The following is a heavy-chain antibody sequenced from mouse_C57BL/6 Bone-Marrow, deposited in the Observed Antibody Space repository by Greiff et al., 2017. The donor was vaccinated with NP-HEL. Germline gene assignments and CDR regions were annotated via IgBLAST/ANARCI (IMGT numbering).Heavy chain of an antibody. CDR3: ARLEGGYPSYCYFDV. V-gene: IGHV1-62-2*01. CDR1: GYTFTEYT. J-gene: IGHJ1*03. D-gene: IGHD2-2*01. CDR2: FYPGSGSI. Sequence: QVQLQQSGAELVKPGASVKLSCKASGYTFTEYTIHWVKQRSGQGLEWIGWFYPGSGSINYNEKFTDKATLTADQSSSTVYMELRRMTSEDSAVYVCARLEGGYPSYCYFDVWGTGTTVTVAS.